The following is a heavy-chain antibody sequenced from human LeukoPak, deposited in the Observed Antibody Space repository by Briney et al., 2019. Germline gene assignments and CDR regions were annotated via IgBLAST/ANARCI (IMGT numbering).Heavy chain of an antibody. CDR3: ARSDPTSWDAFDI. Sequence: SETLSLTCTVSGGSISSGSYYWSWIRQPAGKGLEWIGYIYYSGSTNYNPSLKSRVTISVDTSKNQFSLKLSSVTAADTAVYYCARSDPTSWDAFDIWGQGTMVTVSS. CDR2: IYYSGST. V-gene: IGHV4-61*10. CDR1: GGSISSGSYY. J-gene: IGHJ3*02. D-gene: IGHD2-2*01.